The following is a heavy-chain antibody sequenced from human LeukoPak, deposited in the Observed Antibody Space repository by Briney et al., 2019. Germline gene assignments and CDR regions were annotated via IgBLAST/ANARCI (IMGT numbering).Heavy chain of an antibody. V-gene: IGHV3-30-3*01. CDR1: GFTFSSYA. CDR2: ISYDGSNK. CDR3: ARPWYSSSSIGVYYYGMDV. Sequence: GGSLRLSCAASGFTFSSYAIHWVRQAPGKGLEWVTVISYDGSNKYYADSVEGRFTISRDNSKNTVYLQMNSLRAEDTAVYYCARPWYSSSSIGVYYYGMDVWGQGTTVTVSS. D-gene: IGHD6-6*01. J-gene: IGHJ6*02.